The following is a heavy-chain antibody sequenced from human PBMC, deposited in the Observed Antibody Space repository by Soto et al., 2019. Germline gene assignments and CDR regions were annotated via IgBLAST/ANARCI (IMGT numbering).Heavy chain of an antibody. CDR2: ISSDSIYT. D-gene: IGHD3-10*01. J-gene: IGHJ6*02. CDR1: GFTFNDHY. Sequence: QVQLVESGGGLVKPGGSLRLSCAASGFTFNDHYMTWIRQAPGKGLEWVSFISSDSIYTNSADSVKGRFTISRDNAKNLLYLQMSSLIVEATAVYYCARDSTGSGLDYGMDVWGQGTTVAVSS. V-gene: IGHV3-11*06. CDR3: ARDSTGSGLDYGMDV.